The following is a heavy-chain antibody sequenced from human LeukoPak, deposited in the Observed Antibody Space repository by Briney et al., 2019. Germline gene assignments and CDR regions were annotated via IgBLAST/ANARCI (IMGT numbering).Heavy chain of an antibody. CDR2: ISSSSSYI. Sequence: GGSLRLSCAASGFTLSSYSMNWVRQAPVKGLEWVSSISSSSSYIYYADSVKGRFTISRDNAKNSLYLQMNSLRAEDTALYYASGHGSSSYWGQGTLVAVSS. J-gene: IGHJ4*02. V-gene: IGHV3-21*04. D-gene: IGHD6-13*01. CDR1: GFTLSSYS. CDR3: SGHGSSSY.